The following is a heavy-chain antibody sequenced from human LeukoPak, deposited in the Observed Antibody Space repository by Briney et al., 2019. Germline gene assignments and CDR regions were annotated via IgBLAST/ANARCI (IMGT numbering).Heavy chain of an antibody. V-gene: IGHV3-30*02. CDR1: GFTFSSYA. CDR2: IRYDGSNK. Sequence: GGSLRLSCAASGFTFSSYAMSWVRQAPGKGLEWVAFIRYDGSNKYYADSVKGRFTISRDNSKNTLYLQMNSLRAEDTAVYYCAKCGLYGSGSYYQFYYYYYMDVWGKGTTVTVSS. D-gene: IGHD3-10*01. CDR3: AKCGLYGSGSYYQFYYYYYMDV. J-gene: IGHJ6*03.